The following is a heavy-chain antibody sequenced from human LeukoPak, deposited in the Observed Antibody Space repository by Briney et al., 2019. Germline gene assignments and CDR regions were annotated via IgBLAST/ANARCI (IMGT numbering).Heavy chain of an antibody. J-gene: IGHJ4*02. Sequence: ASVKVSCKASGYTFTGYYMHWVRQAPGQGLEWMGWINPNSGGTNHAQKFQGRVTMTRDTSISTAYMELSRLRSDDTAVYYCARDGRFLEWLFNFDYWGQGTLVTVSS. D-gene: IGHD3-3*01. CDR2: INPNSGGT. CDR3: ARDGRFLEWLFNFDY. V-gene: IGHV1-2*02. CDR1: GYTFTGYY.